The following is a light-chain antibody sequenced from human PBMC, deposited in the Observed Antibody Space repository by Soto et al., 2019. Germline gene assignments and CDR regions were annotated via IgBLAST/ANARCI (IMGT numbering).Light chain of an antibody. Sequence: QSVLTQPPSLSGAPVESVTISCAGSSSNIVAGSGVHWYQQLPGTDPILLINGHTNRPSGVPDRFYGSKSGTSASLAITGLLPEDEADYYGQSYDSSRRHWVFCGGTKPTVL. CDR2: GHT. V-gene: IGLV1-40*01. J-gene: IGLJ3*02. CDR1: SSNIVAGSG. CDR3: QSYDSSRRHWV.